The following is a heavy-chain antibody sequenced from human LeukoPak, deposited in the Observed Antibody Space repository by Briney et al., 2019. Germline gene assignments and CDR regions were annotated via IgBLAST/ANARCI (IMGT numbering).Heavy chain of an antibody. Sequence: SETLSLTCTVSGGSISGYYWNWIRQPAGKGLEWIGRIHTTGGTNSKPSLKSRLIMSVDTSTNQFSLRMRFVTAADTAVYYCARNLGGDDYYFYGMDVWGQGTTVTVSS. CDR1: GGSISGYY. CDR3: ARNLGGDDYYFYGMDV. CDR2: IHTTGGT. J-gene: IGHJ6*02. V-gene: IGHV4-4*07. D-gene: IGHD2-21*02.